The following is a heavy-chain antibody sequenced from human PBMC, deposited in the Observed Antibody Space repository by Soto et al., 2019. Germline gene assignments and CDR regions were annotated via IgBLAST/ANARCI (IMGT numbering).Heavy chain of an antibody. CDR3: ARVDIVAYGMDV. CDR1: GGSISTGCFY. V-gene: IGHV4-61*01. D-gene: IGHD5-12*01. CDR2: IYYSGST. J-gene: IGHJ6*02. Sequence: SETLSLTCIVSGGSISTGCFYWSWIRQFPGKGLEWIGQIYYSGSTNYNPSLKSRVTISVDTSKNQFSLKLSSVTAADTAVYYCARVDIVAYGMDVWGQGTTVTVSS.